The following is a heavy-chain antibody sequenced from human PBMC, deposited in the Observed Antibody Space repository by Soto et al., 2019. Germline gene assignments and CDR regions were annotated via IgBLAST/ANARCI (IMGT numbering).Heavy chain of an antibody. V-gene: IGHV4-39*01. CDR3: ARSLRYFDWPGAFDI. CDR2: IYYSGST. J-gene: IGHJ3*02. CDR1: AGTIRRSTYY. Sequence: PQELSATCTVSAGTIRRSTYYWCWIRQPPGKGLEWIGSIYYSGSTYYNPSLKSRVTISVDTSKNQFSLKLSSVTAADTAVYYCARSLRYFDWPGAFDIWGQGTMVT. D-gene: IGHD3-9*01.